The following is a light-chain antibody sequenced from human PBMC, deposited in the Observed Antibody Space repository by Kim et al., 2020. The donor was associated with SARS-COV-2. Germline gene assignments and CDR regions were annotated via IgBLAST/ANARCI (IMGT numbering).Light chain of an antibody. CDR3: QQYENRPPT. J-gene: IGKJ1*01. Sequence: VSPGEGASLSCRASQGVISNVAWYQQKPGQAPRLLIYEASTRAAGSPARFSGSGFGTDFTLTISSLQSEDFAVYYCQQYENRPPTFGQGTKVEIK. CDR2: EAS. V-gene: IGKV3-15*01. CDR1: QGVISN.